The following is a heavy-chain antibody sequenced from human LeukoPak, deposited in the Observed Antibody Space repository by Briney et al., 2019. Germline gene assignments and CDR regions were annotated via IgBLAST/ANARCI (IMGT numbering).Heavy chain of an antibody. Sequence: AGGSLRLSCAASGFTFSSYAMSWVRQAPGKGLEWVSVISGSGGTTYYADSVKGRFTISRDNSKNTLYLQMNSLRAEDTAVYYCAKPRGIVVIPAAIHAEYFQHWGQGTLVTVSS. D-gene: IGHD2-2*02. V-gene: IGHV3-23*01. CDR1: GFTFSSYA. J-gene: IGHJ1*01. CDR2: ISGSGGTT. CDR3: AKPRGIVVIPAAIHAEYFQH.